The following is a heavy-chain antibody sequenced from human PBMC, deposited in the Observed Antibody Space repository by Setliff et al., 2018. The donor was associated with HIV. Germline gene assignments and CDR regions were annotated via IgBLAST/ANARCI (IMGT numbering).Heavy chain of an antibody. V-gene: IGHV3-23*01. CDR1: GFTFNNFA. J-gene: IGHJ4*02. D-gene: IGHD3-22*01. Sequence: PGESLKISCAASGFTFNNFAMSWVRQAPGKGLEWVSGMPPTSGNTYYADSVKGRFTISRDNSKNTVHLQMNSLTADDTAVYYCARLVTYNYDSSAYYPDSWGQGTLVTVSS. CDR2: MPPTSGNT. CDR3: ARLVTYNYDSSAYYPDS.